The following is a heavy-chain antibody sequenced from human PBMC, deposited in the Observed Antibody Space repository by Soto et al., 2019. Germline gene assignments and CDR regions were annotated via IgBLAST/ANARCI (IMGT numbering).Heavy chain of an antibody. CDR3: AKIAYYDSSGYRGFDY. CDR2: ISGSGGST. V-gene: IGHV3-23*01. D-gene: IGHD3-22*01. CDR1: GFTFSSYS. J-gene: IGHJ4*02. Sequence: GGSLRLSCAASGFTFSSYSMNWVRQAPGKGLEWVSSISGSGGSTYYADSVKGRFTISRDNSKNTLYLQMNSLRAEDTAVYYCAKIAYYDSSGYRGFDYWGQGTLVTVSS.